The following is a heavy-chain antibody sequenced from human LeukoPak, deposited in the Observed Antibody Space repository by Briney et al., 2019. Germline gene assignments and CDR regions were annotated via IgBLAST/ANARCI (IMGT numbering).Heavy chain of an antibody. CDR3: ARETRTYYYDSSGSPLLLLDY. V-gene: IGHV4-4*07. CDR1: GGSISRYY. Sequence: SETLSLTCTVSGGSISRYYWSWIRQPAGKGLEWIGRIYTSGSTNYNPSLKSRVTMSVDTSKNQFSLKLSSVTAADTAVYYCARETRTYYYDSSGSPLLLLDYWGQGTLVTVSS. D-gene: IGHD3-22*01. CDR2: IYTSGST. J-gene: IGHJ4*02.